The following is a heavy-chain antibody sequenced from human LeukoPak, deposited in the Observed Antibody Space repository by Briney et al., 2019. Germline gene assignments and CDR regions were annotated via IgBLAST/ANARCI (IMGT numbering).Heavy chain of an antibody. Sequence: GASAKVSCKASGYTFTGYYMHWVRQAPGQGLEWMGWINPNSGGTNYAQKFQGRVTMTRDTSISTAYMELSRLRSDDTAVYYCARDRVAAAGTFDPWGQGTLVTVSS. CDR2: INPNSGGT. V-gene: IGHV1-2*02. J-gene: IGHJ5*02. CDR3: ARDRVAAAGTFDP. CDR1: GYTFTGYY. D-gene: IGHD6-13*01.